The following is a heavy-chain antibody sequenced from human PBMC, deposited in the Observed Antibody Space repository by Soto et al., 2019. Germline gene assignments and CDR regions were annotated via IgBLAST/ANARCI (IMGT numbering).Heavy chain of an antibody. D-gene: IGHD2-2*02. CDR2: IYLGDSNT. V-gene: IGHV5-51*01. CDR1: GYSFTSYW. CDR3: ARQEYCSSTACYTVDS. Sequence: LGESLKISCKGSGYSFTSYWIGWVRQMPGKGLEWMGIIYLGDSNTGYSPSFQGQVTISADKSISTAYLEWSSLKASDTAIYYCARQEYCSSTACYTVDSWGQGTLVTVSS. J-gene: IGHJ4*02.